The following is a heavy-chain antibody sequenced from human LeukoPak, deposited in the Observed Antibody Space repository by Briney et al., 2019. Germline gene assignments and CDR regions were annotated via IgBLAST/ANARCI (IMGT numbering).Heavy chain of an antibody. Sequence: GGSLRLSCAASGFTFSTSWMHWVRHAPGEGGGWVSRISSDGSITGYADSVKGRFTISRDNSKNTLYLQMNSLRAEDTAVYYCARDGYRLSGYFYYVDVWGKGTTVTVSS. V-gene: IGHV3-74*01. CDR3: ARDGYRLSGYFYYVDV. D-gene: IGHD2-2*03. CDR1: GFTFSTSW. J-gene: IGHJ6*03. CDR2: ISSDGSIT.